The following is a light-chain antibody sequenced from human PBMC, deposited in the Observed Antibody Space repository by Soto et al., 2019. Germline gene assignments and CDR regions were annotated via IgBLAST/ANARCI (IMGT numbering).Light chain of an antibody. CDR3: QQYNDWPQT. J-gene: IGKJ1*01. Sequence: EIVMTQSPGTLSLSPGERATLSCRASQSVSSNLAWYQQIPGQAPRLLIYGASTRATGIPARFSGSGSGTEFTLAINSLQSEDFAVYYCQQYNDWPQTFDLGTKVEIK. CDR1: QSVSSN. CDR2: GAS. V-gene: IGKV3-15*01.